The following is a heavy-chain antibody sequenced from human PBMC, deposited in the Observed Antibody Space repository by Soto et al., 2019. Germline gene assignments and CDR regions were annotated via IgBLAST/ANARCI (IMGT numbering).Heavy chain of an antibody. J-gene: IGHJ4*02. CDR3: ALEDKGLILFLPY. D-gene: IGHD2-21*01. CDR2: IIPIFDTA. V-gene: IGHV1-69*12. CDR1: GGTFSNYA. Sequence: QVQLVQSGPEVKKPGSSVKVSCKASGGTFSNYAISWVRQAPGQGLEWMGGIIPIFDTANYAQKFQGRVKISADESTSTAYMDLSGLKSEDTAIYYCALEDKGLILFLPYWGQGTLVTVSS.